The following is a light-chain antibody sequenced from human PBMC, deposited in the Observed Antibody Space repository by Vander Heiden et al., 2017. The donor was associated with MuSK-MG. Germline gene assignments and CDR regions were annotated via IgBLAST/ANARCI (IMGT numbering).Light chain of an antibody. Sequence: DIQMTQSPSTLSASVGDRVTITCRASQSINIWLAWYQQKPGKAPKLLIYKTSTGESGVPSRFSGSGSGTEFTLTSSSLQPDDLATYYCQQDNSYKTFGQGTKVEIK. V-gene: IGKV1-5*03. CDR2: KTS. CDR3: QQDNSYKT. J-gene: IGKJ1*01. CDR1: QSINIW.